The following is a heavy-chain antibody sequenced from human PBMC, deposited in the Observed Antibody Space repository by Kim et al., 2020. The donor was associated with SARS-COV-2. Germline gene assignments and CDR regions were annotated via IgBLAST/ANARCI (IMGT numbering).Heavy chain of an antibody. Sequence: ASVKVSCKASGYTFTSYYMHWVRQAPGQGLEWMGIINPSGGSTSYAQKFQGRVTMTSDTSTSTVYMELSSLRSEDTAVYYCARTQTYYYDSSGLDYWGQGTLVTVSS. CDR1: GYTFTSYY. CDR3: ARTQTYYYDSSGLDY. D-gene: IGHD3-22*01. CDR2: INPSGGST. V-gene: IGHV1-46*01. J-gene: IGHJ4*02.